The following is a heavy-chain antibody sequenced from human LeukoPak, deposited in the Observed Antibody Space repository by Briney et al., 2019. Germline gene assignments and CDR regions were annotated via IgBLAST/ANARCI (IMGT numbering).Heavy chain of an antibody. CDR3: ARRLGELLNFNYYYYMDV. Sequence: ASVKVSCKASGYTFTGYYMHWVRQAPGQGLEWMGWINPNSGGTNYAQKFQGRVTMTRDTSISTAYMELSRLRSDDTAVYYCARRLGELLNFNYYYYMDVWGKGTTVTVSS. CDR2: INPNSGGT. D-gene: IGHD3-10*01. V-gene: IGHV1-2*02. J-gene: IGHJ6*03. CDR1: GYTFTGYY.